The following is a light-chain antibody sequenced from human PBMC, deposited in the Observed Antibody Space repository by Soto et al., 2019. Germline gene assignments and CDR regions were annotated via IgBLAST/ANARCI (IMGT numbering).Light chain of an antibody. CDR3: SSSASSSTRLIV. CDR2: EVS. V-gene: IGLV2-14*01. J-gene: IGLJ1*01. Sequence: QSALTQPASVSGSPGQSITISCTGTSSDVGGYNYVSWYQQHPGKAPKLMIYEVSNRPSGVSNRFSGSKSGNTASLTISGLQAEDEADYYCSSSASSSTRLIVFGTGTKLTVL. CDR1: SSDVGGYNY.